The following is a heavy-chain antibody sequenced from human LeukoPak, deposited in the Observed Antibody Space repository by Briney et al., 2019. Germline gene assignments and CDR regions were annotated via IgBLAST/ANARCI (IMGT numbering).Heavy chain of an antibody. J-gene: IGHJ4*02. D-gene: IGHD2-2*01. CDR2: ISGNNDNP. CDR3: ARDGTSTDDY. V-gene: IGHV1-18*01. CDR1: GYTFSNFG. Sequence: VASVRVSCKTSGYTFSNFGINWVRQAPGQGLEWMGWISGNNDNPNYGQKFQGRFTVTTDSSTSTAYMELRILRFDDTAVYYCARDGTSTDDYWGQGTLVTVSS.